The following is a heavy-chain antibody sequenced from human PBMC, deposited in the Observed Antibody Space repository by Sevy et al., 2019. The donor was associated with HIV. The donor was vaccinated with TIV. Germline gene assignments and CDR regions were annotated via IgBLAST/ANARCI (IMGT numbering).Heavy chain of an antibody. D-gene: IGHD3-16*02. CDR3: ARENMITFGGVIVIRPFDY. CDR1: GYTFTSYG. CDR2: ISAYNGNT. V-gene: IGHV1-18*04. J-gene: IGHJ4*02. Sequence: ASVKVSCKASGYTFTSYGISWVRQAPGQGLEWMGWISAYNGNTNYAQKLQGRVTMTTDTSTSTAYMELRSLRSDDTAVYYCARENMITFGGVIVIRPFDYWGQRTLVTVSS.